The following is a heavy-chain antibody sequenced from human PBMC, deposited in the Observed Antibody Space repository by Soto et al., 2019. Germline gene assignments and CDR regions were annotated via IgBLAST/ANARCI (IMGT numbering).Heavy chain of an antibody. CDR1: GFTFSSYA. V-gene: IGHV3-23*01. J-gene: IGHJ4*02. CDR3: AKAGVVYRAGVGVFDY. Sequence: EVQLLESGGGLVQPGGSLRLSCAASGFTFSSYAMSWVRQAPGKGLEWVSAISGSGGSTYYADSVKGRFTISRDNSKNTLYLQMNSLRAEDTAVYYCAKAGVVYRAGVGVFDYWGQGTLVTVSS. CDR2: ISGSGGST. D-gene: IGHD2-15*01.